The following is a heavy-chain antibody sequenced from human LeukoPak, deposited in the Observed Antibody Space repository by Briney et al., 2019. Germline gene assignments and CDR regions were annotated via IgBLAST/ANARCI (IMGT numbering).Heavy chain of an antibody. CDR1: GGSISSASFY. D-gene: IGHD2-15*01. J-gene: IGHJ3*02. CDR2: IHTSGSP. Sequence: SETLSLTCTVSGGSISSASFYWRWIRQPAGKGLEWIGRIHTSGSPNYNPSLKSRVTISLDTSKNQFSLKLDSVTSADTAVYYCATGGGYDALYMWGQRTMLTVSP. CDR3: ATGGGYDALYM. V-gene: IGHV4-61*02.